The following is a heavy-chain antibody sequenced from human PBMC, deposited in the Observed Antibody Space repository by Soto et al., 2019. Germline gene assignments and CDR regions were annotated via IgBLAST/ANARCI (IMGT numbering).Heavy chain of an antibody. V-gene: IGHV4-59*01. D-gene: IGHD2-15*01. CDR2: IYHSGNT. CDR3: ATRITVVGSRRH. CDR1: GGSFSSNY. Sequence: QVQLQESGPGLVKPSETLSLTCTVSGGSFSSNYWSWIRQPPGKGLEWIGNIYHSGNTNYNPSLRSRVTISVDTSKNQLSLILSSVTAADTAMYYCATRITVVGSRRHWGQGTLVIVSS. J-gene: IGHJ1*01.